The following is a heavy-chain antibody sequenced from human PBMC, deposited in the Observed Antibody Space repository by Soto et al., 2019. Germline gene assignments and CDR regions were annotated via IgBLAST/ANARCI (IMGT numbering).Heavy chain of an antibody. CDR3: ARASYFSPSGSYYFVS. CDR2: VYSNGNT. J-gene: IGHJ4*02. D-gene: IGHD3-10*01. Sequence: QVQLQESGPGLVKPSQTLSLTCTVSDDSLTTNKYAWTWIRQNPEKGLEWIGYVYSNGNTRSSPSLKSRVSMSVDTSKSHFSLRLSSVTAADTAVYFCARASYFSPSGSYYFVSWGQGTLVTVSS. CDR1: DDSLTTNKYA. V-gene: IGHV4-31*03.